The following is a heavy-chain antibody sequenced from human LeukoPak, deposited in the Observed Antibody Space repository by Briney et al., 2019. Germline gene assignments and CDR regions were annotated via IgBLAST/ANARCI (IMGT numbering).Heavy chain of an antibody. CDR1: GGTFSSYA. CDR2: IIPILGTA. Sequence: ASVKVSCKASGGTFSSYAISWVRQAPGQGLEWMGGIIPILGTANYAQKFQGRVTITADESTSTAYMELSSLRSEDTAVYYCARVVMATINYYYYYMDVWGKGTTVTVSS. D-gene: IGHD5-24*01. V-gene: IGHV1-69*01. J-gene: IGHJ6*03. CDR3: ARVVMATINYYYYYMDV.